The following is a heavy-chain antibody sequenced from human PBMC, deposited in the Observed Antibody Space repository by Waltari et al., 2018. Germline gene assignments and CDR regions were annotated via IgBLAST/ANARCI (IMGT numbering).Heavy chain of an antibody. J-gene: IGHJ4*02. V-gene: IGHV3-7*01. Sequence: EVQLVESGGVLVQPGGSLRLSCEASGFRFSRYWITWVRQAPGKGLEWVANIKEDGSAQTYGDSVRGRFINSRDNAQNSLYLQMNYLRAEDTAVYYCARDGGASGSYDYWGQGTLVTVSS. CDR2: IKEDGSAQ. D-gene: IGHD3-10*01. CDR1: GFRFSRYW. CDR3: ARDGGASGSYDY.